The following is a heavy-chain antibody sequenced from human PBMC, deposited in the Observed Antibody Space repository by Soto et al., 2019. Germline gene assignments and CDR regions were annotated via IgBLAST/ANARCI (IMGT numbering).Heavy chain of an antibody. CDR3: ARDRGSSSEFDY. V-gene: IGHV1-69*04. J-gene: IGHJ4*02. D-gene: IGHD6-6*01. CDR1: GGTFGSYT. CDR2: IIPILGIA. Sequence: SEKVSCKASGGTFGSYTISWVRQAPGQGLEWMGRIIPILGIANYAQKFQGRVTITADKSTSTAYMELSSLRSEDTAVYYCARDRGSSSEFDYWGQGTLVTVSS.